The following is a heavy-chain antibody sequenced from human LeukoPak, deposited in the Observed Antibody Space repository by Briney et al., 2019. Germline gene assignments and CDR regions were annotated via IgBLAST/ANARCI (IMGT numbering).Heavy chain of an antibody. CDR1: GYSISSGYY. CDR2: IYTSGST. V-gene: IGHV4-4*07. CDR3: ARTQETNDYVWGSYRPLDY. J-gene: IGHJ4*02. D-gene: IGHD3-16*02. Sequence: SETLSLTCTVSGYSISSGYYWSWIRQPAGKGLEWIGRIYTSGSTNYNPSLKSRVTMSVDTSKNQFSLKLSSVTAADTAVYYCARTQETNDYVWGSYRPLDYWGQGTLVTVSS.